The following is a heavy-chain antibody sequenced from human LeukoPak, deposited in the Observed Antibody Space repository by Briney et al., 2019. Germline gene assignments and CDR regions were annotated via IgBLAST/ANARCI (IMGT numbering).Heavy chain of an antibody. CDR1: GFTFSSYA. J-gene: IGHJ4*02. Sequence: GRSLRLSCAASGFTFSSYAMHWVRQAPGKGLEWVAVISYDGSNKYYADSVKGRFTISRDNSKNTLCLQMNSLRAEDTAVYYCARGDCGGDCYWFDYWGQGTLVTVSS. D-gene: IGHD2-21*02. CDR3: ARGDCGGDCYWFDY. V-gene: IGHV3-30*04. CDR2: ISYDGSNK.